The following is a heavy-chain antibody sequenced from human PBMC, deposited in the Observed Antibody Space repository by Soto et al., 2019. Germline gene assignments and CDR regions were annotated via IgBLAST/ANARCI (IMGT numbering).Heavy chain of an antibody. CDR2: IYSGGST. V-gene: IGHV3-66*01. CDR1: GFTVSSNY. J-gene: IGHJ3*02. CDR3: ARALGTYYDFWSGSDDAFDI. D-gene: IGHD3-3*01. Sequence: GGSLRLSCAASGFTVSSNYMSWVRQAPGKGLEWVSVIYSGGSTYYADSVKGRFTISRDNSKNTLYLQMNSLRAEDTAVYYCARALGTYYDFWSGSDDAFDIWGQGTMVTVSS.